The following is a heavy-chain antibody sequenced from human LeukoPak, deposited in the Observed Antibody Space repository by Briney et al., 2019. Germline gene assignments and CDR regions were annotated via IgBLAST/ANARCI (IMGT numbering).Heavy chain of an antibody. CDR3: ARAGITMIVATSLDY. V-gene: IGHV1-2*02. Sequence: ASVKVSCKASGYTFTGYYMHWVRQAPGQGLEWMGWINPNSGGTNYAQKFQGRVTITTDESTSTAYMELSSLRSEDTAVYYCARAGITMIVATSLDYWGQGTLVTVSS. CDR1: GYTFTGYY. D-gene: IGHD3-22*01. CDR2: INPNSGGT. J-gene: IGHJ4*02.